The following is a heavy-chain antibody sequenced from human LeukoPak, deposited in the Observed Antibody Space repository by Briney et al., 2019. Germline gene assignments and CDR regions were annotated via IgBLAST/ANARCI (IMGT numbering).Heavy chain of an antibody. CDR3: ARRHKHYYQIDY. CDR2: VNPSGGSX. D-gene: IGHD1-26*01. J-gene: IGHJ4*02. V-gene: IGHV1-46*01. CDR1: GYTXXXXX. Sequence: AAVKDSCMASGYTXXXXXLHWXXXXXGXGXEWMGMVNPSGGSXXXXKKFKGKVTMTRDTSTTTVYMELSSLRSDDTAVFYCARRHKHYYQIDYWGQATMATVSS.